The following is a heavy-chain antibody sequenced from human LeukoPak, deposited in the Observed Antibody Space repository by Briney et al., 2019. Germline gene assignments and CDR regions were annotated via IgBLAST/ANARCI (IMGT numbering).Heavy chain of an antibody. D-gene: IGHD6-13*01. V-gene: IGHV3-7*04. CDR1: GFTFSTDW. Sequence: GGSLRLSCAASGFTFSTDWTSWVRQAPGKGLEWVANIKQDGSEKYYVDSVKGRFTISRDTAKNSLYLQMNSLRAEDTAVYYCERPHSSSFDYWGQGTLVTVSS. CDR2: IKQDGSEK. J-gene: IGHJ4*02. CDR3: ERPHSSSFDY.